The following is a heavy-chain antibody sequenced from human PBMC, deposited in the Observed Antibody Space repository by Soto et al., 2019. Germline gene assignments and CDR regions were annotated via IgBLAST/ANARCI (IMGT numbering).Heavy chain of an antibody. CDR2: IKQDGSEK. CDR3: ARLSGHCSSTSCYAYFQH. V-gene: IGHV3-7*01. J-gene: IGHJ1*01. CDR1: GFTFSSYW. Sequence: GGSLRLSCAASGFTFSSYWMSWVRQAPGKGLEWVANIKQDGSEKYYVDSVKGRFTISRDNAKNSLDLQMNSLRAEDTAVYYCARLSGHCSSTSCYAYFQHWGQGTLVTVSS. D-gene: IGHD2-2*01.